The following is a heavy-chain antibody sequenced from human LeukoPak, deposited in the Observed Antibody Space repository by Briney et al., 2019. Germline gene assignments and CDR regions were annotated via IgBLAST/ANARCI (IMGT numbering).Heavy chain of an antibody. V-gene: IGHV3-21*04. CDR3: AKGLFSAFDKYLDS. CDR1: GFAFESYT. D-gene: IGHD5-12*01. CDR2: ISDTSSDI. J-gene: IGHJ4*02. Sequence: GGSPRLSCAASGFAFESYTMTWVRQAPGKGLEWVSLISDTSSDINYAESVRGRFTISRDNAKNSLFLQMDSLRVEDTAIYYCAKGLFSAFDKYLDSWGQGTLVTVSS.